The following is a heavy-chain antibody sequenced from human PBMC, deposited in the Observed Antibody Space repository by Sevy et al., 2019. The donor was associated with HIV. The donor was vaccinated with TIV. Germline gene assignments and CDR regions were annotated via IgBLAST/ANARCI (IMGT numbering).Heavy chain of an antibody. D-gene: IGHD3-16*02. CDR2: ISGSGGST. CDR1: GFTFSSYA. J-gene: IGHJ5*02. V-gene: IGHV3-23*01. Sequence: GGSLRLSCAASGFTFSSYAMSWVRQAPGKGLEWVSAISGSGGSTYYADSVKGRFTISRDNSKNTLYLQMNSLRAEDTAVYYCAKDTGDYVWGSYRPNWIDPWGQGTLVTVSS. CDR3: AKDTGDYVWGSYRPNWIDP.